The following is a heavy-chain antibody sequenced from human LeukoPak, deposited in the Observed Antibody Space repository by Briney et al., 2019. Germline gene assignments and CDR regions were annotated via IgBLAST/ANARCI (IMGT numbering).Heavy chain of an antibody. J-gene: IGHJ6*04. CDR3: AELGITMIGGV. CDR1: GFTFSTYN. CDR2: IVSTSSLM. D-gene: IGHD3-10*02. Sequence: GGSLRLSCAASGFTFSTYNMNWVRQAPGKGLEWVSSIVSTSSLMSYADSVKGRFTISRDNAKNSLYLQMNSLRAEDTAVYYCAELGITMIGGVWGKGTRSPSPQ. V-gene: IGHV3-21*01.